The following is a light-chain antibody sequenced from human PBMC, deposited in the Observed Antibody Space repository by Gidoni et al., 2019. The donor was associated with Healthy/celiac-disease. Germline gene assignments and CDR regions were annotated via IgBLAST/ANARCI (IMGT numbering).Light chain of an antibody. CDR2: LGS. J-gene: IGKJ5*01. CDR3: MQALHPPT. Sequence: DIVMTESPRYLAVTPGEPASISCRSSQSLLHNNGYNYLDWYLQKPGQSPQRLIYLGSNRASGVPDRFSGSGSGTDFTLTISRVEAEDVGVYYCMQALHPPTFGQGTRLEIK. V-gene: IGKV2-28*01. CDR1: QSLLHNNGYNY.